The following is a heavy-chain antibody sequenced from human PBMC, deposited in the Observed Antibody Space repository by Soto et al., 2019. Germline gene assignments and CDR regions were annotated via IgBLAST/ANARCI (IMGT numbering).Heavy chain of an antibody. CDR3: AKAAAYHGSASYFPFDD. J-gene: IGHJ4*02. Sequence: EVQLLESGGGLVQPGGSLRLSCAASGFSFSSYAMSWVRQAPGKWLEWVSSISGSGANTYYVDSVKGRFTVSRDNSKNTLYLQMSSLRCEDTAVSKCAKAAAYHGSASYFPFDDWGLGTRVTVSS. CDR2: ISGSGANT. V-gene: IGHV3-23*01. D-gene: IGHD3-10*01. CDR1: GFSFSSYA.